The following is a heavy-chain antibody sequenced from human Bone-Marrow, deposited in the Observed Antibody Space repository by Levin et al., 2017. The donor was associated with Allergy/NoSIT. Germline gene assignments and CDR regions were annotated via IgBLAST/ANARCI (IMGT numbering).Heavy chain of an antibody. J-gene: IGHJ6*02. CDR1: GGTFSSYA. V-gene: IGHV1-69*06. Sequence: KISCKASGGTFSSYAISWVRQAPGQGLEWMGGIIPIFGTANYAQKFQGRVTITADKSTSTAYMELSSLRSEDTAVYYCAREGNGDVPPHYYYGMDVWGQGTTVTVSS. CDR3: AREGNGDVPPHYYYGMDV. D-gene: IGHD4-17*01. CDR2: IIPIFGTA.